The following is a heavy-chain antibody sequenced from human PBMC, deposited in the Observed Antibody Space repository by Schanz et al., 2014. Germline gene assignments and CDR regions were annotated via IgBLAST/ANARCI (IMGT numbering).Heavy chain of an antibody. CDR2: ISAYNGNT. V-gene: IGHV1-2*02. J-gene: IGHJ3*02. Sequence: QAQLVQSGAEVKKPGASVKVSCKASGHTVTGYYMHWVRQAPGQGLEWMGWISAYNGNTNYAQRLQGRVTVTRDTSTTTVYMDLSSLISEDTAVYYCAFDRDDAYDIWGQGTTVTVSS. CDR3: AFDRDDAYDI. D-gene: IGHD3-9*01. CDR1: GHTVTGYY.